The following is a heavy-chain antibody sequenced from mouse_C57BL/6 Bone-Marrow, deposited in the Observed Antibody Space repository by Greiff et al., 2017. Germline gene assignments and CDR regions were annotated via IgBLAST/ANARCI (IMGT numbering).Heavy chain of an antibody. V-gene: IGHV1-52*01. CDR2: IDPSDSET. Sequence: QVQLKQPGAELVRPGSSVKLSCKASGYTFTSYWMHWVKQRPIQGLEWIGNIDPSDSETHYNQKFKDKATLTVDKSSSTAYMQLSSLTSEDSAVYYCAIWGLYYGNYVYFDYWGQGTTLTVSS. D-gene: IGHD2-1*01. J-gene: IGHJ2*01. CDR3: AIWGLYYGNYVYFDY. CDR1: GYTFTSYW.